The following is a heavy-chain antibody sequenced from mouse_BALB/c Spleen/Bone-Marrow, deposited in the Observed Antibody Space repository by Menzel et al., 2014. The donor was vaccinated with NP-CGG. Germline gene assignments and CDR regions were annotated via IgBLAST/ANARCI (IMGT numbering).Heavy chain of an antibody. CDR3: ARAVYGNFDY. D-gene: IGHD2-1*01. CDR1: GFTFSDFY. Sequence: EVKLMESRGGLVQTGGSLRLSCATSGFTFSDFYMEWVRQPPGKRLEWIAASRNKVNDYTTEYSASVEGRFIVDRDTSQSILYLQMNALRAEDTAIYYCARAVYGNFDYWGQGTTLTVPS. J-gene: IGHJ2*01. CDR2: SRNKVNDYTT. V-gene: IGHV7-1*02.